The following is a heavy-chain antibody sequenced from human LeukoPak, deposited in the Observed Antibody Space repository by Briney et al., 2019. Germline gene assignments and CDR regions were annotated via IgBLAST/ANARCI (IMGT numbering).Heavy chain of an antibody. CDR1: GGSISSGGYY. J-gene: IGHJ6*02. Sequence: PSETLSLTCTVSGGSISSGGYYWSWIRQHPGKGLEWIGYIYYSGSTNYNPSLKSRVTISVDTSKNQFSLKLSSVTAADTAVYYCARGGHGSGWTKYYYYGMDVWGQGTTVTVSS. CDR2: IYYSGST. D-gene: IGHD6-19*01. CDR3: ARGGHGSGWTKYYYYGMDV. V-gene: IGHV4-31*03.